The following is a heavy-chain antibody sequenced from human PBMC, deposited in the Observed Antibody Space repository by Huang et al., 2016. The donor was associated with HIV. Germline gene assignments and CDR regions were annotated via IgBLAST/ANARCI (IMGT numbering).Heavy chain of an antibody. CDR1: GYTFSTYS. CDR3: VRDSSSGLQLRY. D-gene: IGHD3-22*01. Sequence: EVQLVESGGGLAQPGGSLRLSCVASGYTFSTYSMHWVRQAPGKGLEWVSYISTTSGATSYAESVKGRFTVSRDNVKNSLYLQMNRLRVEDTAMYYCVRDSSSGLQLRYWGQGALVIVS. V-gene: IGHV3-48*01. CDR2: ISTTSGAT. J-gene: IGHJ4*02.